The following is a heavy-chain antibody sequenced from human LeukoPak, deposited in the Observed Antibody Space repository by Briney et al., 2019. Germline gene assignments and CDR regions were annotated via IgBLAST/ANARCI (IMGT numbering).Heavy chain of an antibody. CDR1: GFTFSSYW. D-gene: IGHD6-13*01. J-gene: IGHJ4*02. V-gene: IGHV3-7*01. CDR3: AGLGHSSSWYFGALFDY. CDR2: IKQDGSEK. Sequence: GGSLRLSCAASGFTFSSYWMSWVRQAPGKGLEWVANIKQDGSEKYYVDSVKGRFTISRDNAKNSLYLQMNSLRAEDTAVYYWAGLGHSSSWYFGALFDYWGQGTLVTV.